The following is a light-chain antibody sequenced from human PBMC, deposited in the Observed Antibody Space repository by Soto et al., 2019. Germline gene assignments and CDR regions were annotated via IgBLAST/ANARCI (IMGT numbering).Light chain of an antibody. CDR2: DAS. CDR3: QQYDNLSIT. J-gene: IGKJ5*01. CDR1: QDISNY. Sequence: DIQMTQSPSSLSASVGDRVTITCQASQDISNYLNWYQQKPGKAPKLLIYDASNLETGVPSRFSGSGSGKYFTFTISSLQPEDIATYYCQQYDNLSITFGQGTRLEIK. V-gene: IGKV1-33*01.